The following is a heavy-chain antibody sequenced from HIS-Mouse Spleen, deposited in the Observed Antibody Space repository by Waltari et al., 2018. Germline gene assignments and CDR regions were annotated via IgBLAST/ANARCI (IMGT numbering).Heavy chain of an antibody. V-gene: IGHV4-38-2*02. CDR2: IYHSGST. J-gene: IGHJ4*02. CDR1: GYSISSCYY. D-gene: IGHD3-22*01. CDR3: ARDKWETDYYESSGCYFDY. Sequence: QVQLQESGPGLVKPSETLSLTCTVSGYSISSCYYWGWIRQPPGKGLEWIGRIYHSGSTYYNPSLKSGVTIVVKESKNQLSLTLSSVTAADTAGYYCARDKWETDYYESSGCYFDYWGQGTLVTVS.